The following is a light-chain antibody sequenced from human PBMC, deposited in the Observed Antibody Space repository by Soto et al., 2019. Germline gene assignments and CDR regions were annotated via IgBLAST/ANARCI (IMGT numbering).Light chain of an antibody. J-gene: IGLJ2*01. CDR3: SSYTSSSSVV. CDR2: DVS. CDR1: SSDDAGYNY. V-gene: IGLV2-14*01. Sequence: QSVLTQPASVSGAPGQSITISCTGTSSDDAGYNYVSWYQQHPGKAPKLMIYDVSNRPSGVSNRFSASKSGNTASLTISGLQAEDEADYYCSSYTSSSSVVFGGGTQLAVL.